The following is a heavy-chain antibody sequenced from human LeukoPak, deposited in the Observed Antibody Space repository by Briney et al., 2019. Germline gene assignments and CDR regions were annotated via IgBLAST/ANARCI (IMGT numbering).Heavy chain of an antibody. D-gene: IGHD1-26*01. CDR2: ISGSGGST. V-gene: IGHV3-23*01. CDR3: AKVGGATKEGAFDI. CDR1: GFTFSSYA. J-gene: IGHJ3*02. Sequence: GGSLRLSCAASGFTFSSYAMSWVRQTPVKGLEWVSVISGSGGSTYYADSVKGRFTISRVNSKNTLYLQMNSLRAEDTAVYYCAKVGGATKEGAFDIWGQGTMVTVSS.